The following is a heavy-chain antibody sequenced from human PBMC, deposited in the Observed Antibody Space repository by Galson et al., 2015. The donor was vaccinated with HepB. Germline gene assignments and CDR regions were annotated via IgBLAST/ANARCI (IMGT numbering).Heavy chain of an antibody. CDR1: GFTFSNAW. V-gene: IGHV3-15*01. CDR2: IKSKTDGGTT. D-gene: IGHD6-19*01. CDR3: AKDAAPGSGSRYFDD. Sequence: SLRLSCAASGFTFSNAWMSWVRQAPGKGLEWVGRIKSKTDGGTTDYAAPVKGRFTISRDDSKNTLYLQVNSLTADDTAVYFCAKDAAPGSGSRYFDDWGQGTLVTVSS. J-gene: IGHJ4*02.